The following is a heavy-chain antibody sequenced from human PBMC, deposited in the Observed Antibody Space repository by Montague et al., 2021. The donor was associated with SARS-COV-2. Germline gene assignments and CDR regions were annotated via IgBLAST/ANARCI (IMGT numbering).Heavy chain of an antibody. Sequence: SETLSLTCAVYGGSFSGYYWSWIRQPPGKGLEWIGEINHSGSTNYNPSLKSRVTISVDTSKNQFSLKLSSVTAADTAVYYCARGLAELRYFDWYHYYFDYGGQGTRVTVSS. V-gene: IGHV4-34*01. D-gene: IGHD3-9*01. CDR2: INHSGST. CDR1: GGSFSGYY. CDR3: ARGLAELRYFDWYHYYFDY. J-gene: IGHJ4*02.